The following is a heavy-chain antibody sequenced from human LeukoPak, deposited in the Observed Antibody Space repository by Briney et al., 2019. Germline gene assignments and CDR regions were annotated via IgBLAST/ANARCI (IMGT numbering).Heavy chain of an antibody. Sequence: SETLSLTSTVSGGSITSYYASWIRQPPGKGLEWIGYIYYSGSTNYNPSLKSRVTISVDTSKNQFSLKLSSVTAADTAVYYCAREGGNGYYGMDVWGPVTTVTVSS. CDR1: GGSITSYY. D-gene: IGHD4-23*01. CDR3: AREGGNGYYGMDV. CDR2: IYYSGST. V-gene: IGHV4-59*01. J-gene: IGHJ6*02.